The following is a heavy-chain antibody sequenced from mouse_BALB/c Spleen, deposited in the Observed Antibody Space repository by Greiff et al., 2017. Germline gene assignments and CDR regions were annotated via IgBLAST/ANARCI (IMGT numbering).Heavy chain of an antibody. CDR2: INPSTGYT. V-gene: IGHV1-7*01. D-gene: IGHD1-1*01. J-gene: IGHJ3*01. CDR3: ARPYCYGSSWFAY. CDR1: GYTFTSYW. Sequence: QVQLQQSGAELAKPGASVKMSCKASGYTFTSYWMHWVKQRPGQGLEWIGYINPSTGYTEYNQKFKDKATLTADKSSSTAYMQLSSLTSEDSAVYYCARPYCYGSSWFAYWGQGTLVTVSA.